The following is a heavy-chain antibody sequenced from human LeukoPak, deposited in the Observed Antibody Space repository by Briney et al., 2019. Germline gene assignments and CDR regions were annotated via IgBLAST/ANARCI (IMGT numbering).Heavy chain of an antibody. V-gene: IGHV5-51*01. J-gene: IGHJ4*02. CDR1: GYSFTSYW. Sequence: GESLKISCKGSGYSFTSYWIGWGRQMPGKGLEGRGIIYPGDSDTRYSPSFQGQVTISADKSISTAYLQWSSLKASDTAMYYCARAGVSWHFDYWGQGTLVTVSS. CDR3: ARAGVSWHFDY. CDR2: IYPGDSDT. D-gene: IGHD6-13*01.